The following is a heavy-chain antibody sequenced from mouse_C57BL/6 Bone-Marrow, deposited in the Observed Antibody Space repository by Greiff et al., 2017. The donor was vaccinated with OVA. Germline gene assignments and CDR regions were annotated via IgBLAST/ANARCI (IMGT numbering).Heavy chain of an antibody. CDR3: ARELGRRFDY. D-gene: IGHD4-1*01. CDR2: IHPNSGST. V-gene: IGHV1-64*01. J-gene: IGHJ2*01. CDR1: GYTFTSYW. Sequence: QVQPQQPGAELVKPGASVKLSCKASGYTFTSYWMHWVKQRPGQGLEWIGMIHPNSGSTNYNEKFKSKATLTVGKSSSTAYMQLSSLTSEDSAVYYCARELGRRFDYWGQGTTLTVSS.